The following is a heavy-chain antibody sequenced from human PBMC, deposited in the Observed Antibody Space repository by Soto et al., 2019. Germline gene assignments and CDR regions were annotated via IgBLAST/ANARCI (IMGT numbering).Heavy chain of an antibody. J-gene: IGHJ5*02. CDR2: NVPIFGTA. CDR3: ARGIAVAGTEIWFEP. V-gene: IGHV1-69*05. CDR1: GVTFSSYG. Sequence: ASVKVSCKAPGVTFSSYGISWSRQDPGQWLEWMGGNVPIFGTANYAQKLQGRVTMTTDTSTSTAYMELRSLRSDDTAVYYCARGIAVAGTEIWFEPWGQGTLVTVSS. D-gene: IGHD6-19*01.